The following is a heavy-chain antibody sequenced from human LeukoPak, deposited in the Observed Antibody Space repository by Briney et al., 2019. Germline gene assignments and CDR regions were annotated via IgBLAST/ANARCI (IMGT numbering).Heavy chain of an antibody. CDR3: ARDPYSGSYGNYYYYFMDV. Sequence: GGSLRLSCAASGFTFSNYEINWVRQAPGKGLEWVSYISSSDSTTYYADSVKGRFTISRDNAKNSLYLQMNSLRAEDTAVYYCARDPYSGSYGNYYYYFMDVWGKGTTVTISS. D-gene: IGHD1-26*01. V-gene: IGHV3-48*03. CDR2: ISSSDSTT. J-gene: IGHJ6*03. CDR1: GFTFSNYE.